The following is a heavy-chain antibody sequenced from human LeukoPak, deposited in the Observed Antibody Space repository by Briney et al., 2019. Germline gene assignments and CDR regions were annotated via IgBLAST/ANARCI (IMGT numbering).Heavy chain of an antibody. J-gene: IGHJ4*02. V-gene: IGHV7-4-1*02. D-gene: IGHD5-12*01. CDR3: ARDGVFRGYDSHIGNFDY. CDR1: GYTFTSYA. Sequence: ASVKVSCKASGYTFTSYAMNWVRQAPGQGLEWMGWINTNTGNPTYAQGFTGRFVFSLDTSVSTAYLQISSLKAEDTAVYYCARDGVFRGYDSHIGNFDYWGQGTLVTVSS. CDR2: INTNTGNP.